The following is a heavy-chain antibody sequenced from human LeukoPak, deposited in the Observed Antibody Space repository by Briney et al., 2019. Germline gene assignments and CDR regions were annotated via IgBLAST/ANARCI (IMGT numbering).Heavy chain of an antibody. Sequence: ASVKVSCKASGYTFTGYYMRWVRQAPGQGLEWMGWINPNSGGTNYARKFQGRVTMTRDTSISTAYMELSRLRSDDTAVYYCARTRADFDYWGQGTLVTVSS. V-gene: IGHV1-2*02. CDR3: ARTRADFDY. CDR2: INPNSGGT. J-gene: IGHJ4*02. CDR1: GYTFTGYY.